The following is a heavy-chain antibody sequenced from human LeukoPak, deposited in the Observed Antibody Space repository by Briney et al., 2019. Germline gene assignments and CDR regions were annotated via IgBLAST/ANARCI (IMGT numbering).Heavy chain of an antibody. D-gene: IGHD1-26*01. V-gene: IGHV3-21*01. CDR3: ARGLGATWVDY. CDR1: GFTFSSYS. CDR2: ISSSSSYI. J-gene: IGHJ4*02. Sequence: GRSLRLSCAASGFTFSSYSMNWVRQAPGKGLEWVSSISSSSSYIYYADSVKGRFTISRDNAKNSLYLQMNSLRAEDTAVYYCARGLGATWVDYWGQGTLVTVSS.